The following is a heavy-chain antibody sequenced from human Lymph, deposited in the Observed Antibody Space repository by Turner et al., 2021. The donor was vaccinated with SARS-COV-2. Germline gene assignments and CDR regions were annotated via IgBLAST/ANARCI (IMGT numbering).Heavy chain of an antibody. CDR3: AKEGLSGRRLQFVPYFAY. CDR2: ISGDGGST. D-gene: IGHD5-12*01. Sequence: EVQLVESGGGVVQPGGSLRLSCAASGFTFDDYAMHWVRQAPGKGLGWVSLISGDGGSTYYADSVKGLFTISRDDSKNSLYLQINSLRTEDTALYYCAKEGLSGRRLQFVPYFAYWGQGTLVSVSS. V-gene: IGHV3-43*02. CDR1: GFTFDDYA. J-gene: IGHJ4*02.